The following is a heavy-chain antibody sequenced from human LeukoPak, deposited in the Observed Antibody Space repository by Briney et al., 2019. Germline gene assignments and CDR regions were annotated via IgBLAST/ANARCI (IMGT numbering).Heavy chain of an antibody. J-gene: IGHJ5*02. CDR3: ARSEVHSSGWYPSTFDP. CDR2: IYYSGST. D-gene: IGHD6-19*01. Sequence: SETQSLTCTVSGGSISSSSYYWGWIRQPPGKGLEWIGSIYYSGSTYYNPSLKSRVTISVDTSKNQFSLKLSSVTAADTAVYYCARSEVHSSGWYPSTFDPWGQGTLVTASS. V-gene: IGHV4-39*07. CDR1: GGSISSSSYY.